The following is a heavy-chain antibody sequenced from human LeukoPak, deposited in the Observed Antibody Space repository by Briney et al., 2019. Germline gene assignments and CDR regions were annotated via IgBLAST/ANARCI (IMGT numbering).Heavy chain of an antibody. CDR2: INHSGST. D-gene: IGHD3-3*01. Sequence: SETLSLTCAVYGGSFSGYYWSWIRQPPGKGLEWIGEINHSGSTNYNPSLKSRVTISVDTSNNQFSLQLSSVTAADTAVYYCARGRYDFWSGFNWFDPWGQGTLVTVSS. V-gene: IGHV4-34*01. J-gene: IGHJ5*02. CDR1: GGSFSGYY. CDR3: ARGRYDFWSGFNWFDP.